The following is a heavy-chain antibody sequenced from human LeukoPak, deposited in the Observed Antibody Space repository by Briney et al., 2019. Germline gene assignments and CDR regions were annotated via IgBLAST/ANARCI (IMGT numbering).Heavy chain of an antibody. CDR3: ARVAGGKFHLDY. CDR2: ITSTATYI. J-gene: IGHJ4*02. Sequence: GGSLRLSCAASGFAFSTYSMNWVRQAPGKGLEWISSITSTATYIYYADSVKGRFTISRDNTKNSLYLQMNSLGAEDTAVYFCARVAGGKFHLDYWGQGTQVTVSS. V-gene: IGHV3-21*01. D-gene: IGHD6-13*01. CDR1: GFAFSTYS.